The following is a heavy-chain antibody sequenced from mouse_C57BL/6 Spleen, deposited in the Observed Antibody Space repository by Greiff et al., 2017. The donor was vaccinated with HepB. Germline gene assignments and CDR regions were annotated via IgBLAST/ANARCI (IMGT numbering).Heavy chain of an antibody. V-gene: IGHV5-6*01. CDR3: ARHRGITTVVATDAMDY. CDR2: ISSGGSYT. J-gene: IGHJ4*01. Sequence: EVMLVESGGDLVKPGGSLKLSCAASGFTFSSYGMSWVRQTPDKRLEWVATISSGGSYTYYPDSVKGRFTISRDNAKNTLYLQMSSLKSEDTAMYYCARHRGITTVVATDAMDYWGQGTSVTVSS. D-gene: IGHD1-1*01. CDR1: GFTFSSYG.